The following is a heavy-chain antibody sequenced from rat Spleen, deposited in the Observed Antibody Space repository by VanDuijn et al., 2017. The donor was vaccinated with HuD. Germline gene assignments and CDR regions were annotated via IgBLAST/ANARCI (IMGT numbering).Heavy chain of an antibody. J-gene: IGHJ2*01. CDR2: ITNTGRNT. D-gene: IGHD1-3*01. Sequence: EVQLMESGRGLVQPGRSLKLSCVASGFTFNNYWMTWIRQAPGKGLEWVASITNTGRNTYYPDSMKGRFTISRDNAKSTLYLQMDSLRSEDTATYYCARRDYGLFDYWGQGVMVTVSS. V-gene: IGHV5-31*01. CDR3: ARRDYGLFDY. CDR1: GFTFNNYW.